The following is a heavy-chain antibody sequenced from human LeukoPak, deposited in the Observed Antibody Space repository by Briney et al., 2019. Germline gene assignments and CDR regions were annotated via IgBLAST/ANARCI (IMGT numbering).Heavy chain of an antibody. D-gene: IGHD5-18*01. Sequence: GGSLRLSCAASGFTFSSYWMHWVRQAPGKGLVWVSRINSDGSSTSYADSVKGRFTISRDNAKNTLYLRMNSLRAEDTAVYYCARDWEDTAMVYYYGMDVWGQGTTVAVSS. CDR3: ARDWEDTAMVYYYGMDV. V-gene: IGHV3-74*01. CDR1: GFTFSSYW. J-gene: IGHJ6*02. CDR2: INSDGSST.